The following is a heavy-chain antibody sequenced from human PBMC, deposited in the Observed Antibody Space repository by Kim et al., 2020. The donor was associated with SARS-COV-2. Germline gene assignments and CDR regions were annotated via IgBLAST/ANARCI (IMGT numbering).Heavy chain of an antibody. V-gene: IGHV3-21*01. CDR1: GFTFSSYS. J-gene: IGHJ6*02. D-gene: IGHD5-12*01. CDR2: ISSSSSYI. CDR3: ARDSAFKWLRPATYYYYYYGMDV. Sequence: GGSLRLSCAASGFTFSSYSMNWVRQAPGKGLEWVSSISSSSSYIYYADSVKGRFTISRDNAKNSLYLQMNSLRAEDTAVYYCARDSAFKWLRPATYYYYYYGMDVWGQGTTVTVSS.